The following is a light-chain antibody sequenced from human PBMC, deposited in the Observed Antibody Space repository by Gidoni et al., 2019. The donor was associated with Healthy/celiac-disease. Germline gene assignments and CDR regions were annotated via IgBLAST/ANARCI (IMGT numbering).Light chain of an antibody. J-gene: IGLJ1*01. CDR3: CSYAGSYYV. CDR2: EGS. CDR1: SSDVGSYNL. Sequence: QSALTQPASVSGSPGQSITISCTGTSSDVGSYNLVSWYQQHPGKAPKLMIYEGSKRPSGVSNRFSGSKSGNTASLTISGLQAEDEADYYGCSYAGSYYVFGTGTKVTVL. V-gene: IGLV2-23*01.